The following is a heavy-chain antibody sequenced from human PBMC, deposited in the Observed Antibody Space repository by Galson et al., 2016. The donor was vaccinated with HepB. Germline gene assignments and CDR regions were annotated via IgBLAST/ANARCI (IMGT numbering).Heavy chain of an antibody. Sequence: SLRLSCAVSGFDLSRADMHWVRPTPTKGLEWLTFISGDGGPKSYAESVRGRFSISKDISRNTVSLLMNSLGVDDTALHYYVREGRGPLMRRHFDSWGQGTLVSVSS. CDR1: GFDLSRAD. D-gene: IGHD3-10*01. V-gene: IGHV3-30*03. CDR3: VREGRGPLMRRHFDS. CDR2: ISGDGGPK. J-gene: IGHJ4*02.